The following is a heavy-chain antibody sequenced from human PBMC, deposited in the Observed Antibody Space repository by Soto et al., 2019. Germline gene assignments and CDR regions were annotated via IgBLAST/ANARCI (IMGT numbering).Heavy chain of an antibody. CDR1: GGSISSYY. CDR3: ASQNPEGWFDP. CDR2: IYYSGST. J-gene: IGHJ5*02. V-gene: IGHV4-59*08. Sequence: SETLSLTCTVSGGSISSYYLSWIRQPPGKGLEWIGYIYYSGSTNYNPSLKSRVTISVDTSKNQFSLKLSSVTAADTAVYYCASQNPEGWFDPWGQGTLVTVSS.